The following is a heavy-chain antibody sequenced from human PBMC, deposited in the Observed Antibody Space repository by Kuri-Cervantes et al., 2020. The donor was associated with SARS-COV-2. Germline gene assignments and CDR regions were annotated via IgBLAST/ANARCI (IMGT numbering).Heavy chain of an antibody. CDR2: IYHSGST. Sequence: GSLRLSCAVSGYSISSGYYWGWIRQPPGKGLEWIGSIYHSGSTYYNPSLKSRVTISVDTSKNQFSLKLSSVTAADTAVYYCARMGSGSKLFDHWGQGTLVTVSS. V-gene: IGHV4-38-2*01. J-gene: IGHJ4*02. CDR1: GYSISSGYY. D-gene: IGHD3-10*01. CDR3: ARMGSGSKLFDH.